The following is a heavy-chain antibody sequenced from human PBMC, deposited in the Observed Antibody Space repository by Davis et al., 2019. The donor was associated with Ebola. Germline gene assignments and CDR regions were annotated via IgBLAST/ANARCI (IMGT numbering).Heavy chain of an antibody. D-gene: IGHD6-19*01. CDR3: AKGGSGWPSDYSYGLGV. CDR1: GFTFSSYS. CDR2: ISDSSGTI. Sequence: PGGSLRLSCAASGFTFSSYSMNWIRQAPGKGLEWISYISDSSGTIHYADSVKGRFTISRDNSKNTLYLQMNSLRVDDTAVYYCAKGGSGWPSDYSYGLGVWGKGTTVTVSS. V-gene: IGHV3-48*01. J-gene: IGHJ6*04.